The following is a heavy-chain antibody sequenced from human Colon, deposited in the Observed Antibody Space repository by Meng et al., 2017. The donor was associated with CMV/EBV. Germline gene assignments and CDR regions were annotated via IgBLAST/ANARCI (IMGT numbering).Heavy chain of an antibody. CDR1: GFSFTDYS. CDR3: VRTPAAATGWFDP. D-gene: IGHD6-13*01. V-gene: IGHV3-11*01. J-gene: IGHJ5*02. CDR2: ISSSGRTI. Sequence: GGSLRLSCAASGFSFTDYSMSWIRQAPGKGLEWISYISSSGRTIYYADSVRGRFTISRDNARNSLFLQMNTLRADDTAVYYCVRTPAAATGWFDPWGQGTLVTVSS.